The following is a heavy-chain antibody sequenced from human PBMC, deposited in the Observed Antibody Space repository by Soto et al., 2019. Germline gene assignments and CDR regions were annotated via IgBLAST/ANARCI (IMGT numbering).Heavy chain of an antibody. CDR1: GYIFTGYY. D-gene: IGHD7-27*01. CDR3: ARDTGDGTFDL. CDR2: INPNSGDT. V-gene: IGHV1-2*02. Sequence: ASVKVSCKASGYIFTGYYMHWVRQAPGQGLEWMGWINPNSGDTKYAQKFQGRVIMTRDTSISTASMELTSLTSDDTAVYYCARDTGDGTFDLWGQGTLVTLSS. J-gene: IGHJ4*02.